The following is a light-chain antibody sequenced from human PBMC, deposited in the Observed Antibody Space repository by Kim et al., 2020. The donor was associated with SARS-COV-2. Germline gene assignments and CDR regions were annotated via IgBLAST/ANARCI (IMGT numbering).Light chain of an antibody. Sequence: QSVLTQPPSASGTPGQRVTISCSGSSSNIGTNYVYWYQQLPGTAPKLLIYRNNQRPSGVPDRFSGSKSGTSASLAISGLRSEDDADYYCAAWDDSLSLLFGGGTQLTVL. CDR1: SSNIGTNY. J-gene: IGLJ3*02. CDR2: RNN. V-gene: IGLV1-47*01. CDR3: AAWDDSLSLL.